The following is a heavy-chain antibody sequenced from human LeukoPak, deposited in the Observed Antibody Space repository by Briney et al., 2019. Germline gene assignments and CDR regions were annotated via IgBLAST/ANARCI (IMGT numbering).Heavy chain of an antibody. V-gene: IGHV3-23*01. CDR3: AKMKGHPLPKYYMDV. D-gene: IGHD1-26*01. Sequence: GGSLRLSCAASGFTFSSYWMSWVRQAPGKGLEWVSGISGSGDDTLHADSVKGRFTISRDNSKNTLYLEMNSLRAEDTAIYYCAKMKGHPLPKYYMDVWGQGTTVTVSS. CDR2: ISGSGDDT. J-gene: IGHJ6*01. CDR1: GFTFSSYW.